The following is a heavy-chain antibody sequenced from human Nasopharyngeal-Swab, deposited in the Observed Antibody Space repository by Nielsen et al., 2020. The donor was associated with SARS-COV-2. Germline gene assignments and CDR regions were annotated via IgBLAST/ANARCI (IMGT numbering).Heavy chain of an antibody. Sequence: GGSLRLSCTASGFTFSAYWMYWVRQAPGKGLVWVSRINSDGSNTAYADSVKGRFSISRDNSKNTLYLQMNSLRAEDTAVYYCVKGPPAVIHYFDYWGQGTLVTVSS. CDR3: VKGPPAVIHYFDY. CDR2: INSDGSNT. V-gene: IGHV3-74*01. D-gene: IGHD2-21*01. J-gene: IGHJ4*02. CDR1: GFTFSAYW.